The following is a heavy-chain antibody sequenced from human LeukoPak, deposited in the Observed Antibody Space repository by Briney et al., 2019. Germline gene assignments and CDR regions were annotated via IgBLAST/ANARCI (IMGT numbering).Heavy chain of an antibody. Sequence: PGGSLRLSCAASGFTFSSYGMHWVRQAPGKGLEWVAVIWYDGSNKYYADSVKGRFTISRDNAKNSLYLQMNSLRDEDTAVYYCARDRGNYNDYWGQGTLVTVSS. J-gene: IGHJ4*02. CDR2: IWYDGSNK. CDR1: GFTFSSYG. CDR3: ARDRGNYNDY. D-gene: IGHD1-26*01. V-gene: IGHV3-33*01.